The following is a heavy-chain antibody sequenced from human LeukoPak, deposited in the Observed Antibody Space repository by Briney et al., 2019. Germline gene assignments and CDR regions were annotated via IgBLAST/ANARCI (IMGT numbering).Heavy chain of an antibody. Sequence: ASVKVSCKASGYTFTSYGISWVRQAPGQGLEWMGGIIPIFGTAKYAQKFQGRVTISADESTSTAYMELSSLRSEDTAVYYCARDSSEFRSLIPHWGQGTLVTVSS. J-gene: IGHJ1*01. CDR2: IIPIFGTA. CDR3: ARDSSEFRSLIPH. D-gene: IGHD2-21*01. V-gene: IGHV1-69*13. CDR1: GYTFTSYG.